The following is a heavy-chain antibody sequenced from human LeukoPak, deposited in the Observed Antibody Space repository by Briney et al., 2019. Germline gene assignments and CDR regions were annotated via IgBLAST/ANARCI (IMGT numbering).Heavy chain of an antibody. D-gene: IGHD1-20*01. CDR2: INPNSGGT. V-gene: IGHV1-2*02. CDR1: GYTFTRYF. Sequence: ASVKVSCKASGYTFTRYFIHWVRQAPGQGLEWMGWINPNSGGTHYAQNFQGRVTMTRDTSINTAYMELSSLISDDTAVFYCARGSRISGLPDLDFWGQGTLVTVSS. J-gene: IGHJ4*02. CDR3: ARGSRISGLPDLDF.